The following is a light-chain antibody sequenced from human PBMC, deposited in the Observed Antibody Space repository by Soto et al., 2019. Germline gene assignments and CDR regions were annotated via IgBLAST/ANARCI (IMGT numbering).Light chain of an antibody. V-gene: IGKV2D-29*01. Sequence: DIVMTPTPLSLSVTPGQPASISCKSSQSLLHSDGKTSLYWYLQKPGQPPQLLTYDASNRFSGVPDRFSASGSGTDVTLKISRVEAEDVGLYYCTQSLQLPLTFGGGTKVDIK. J-gene: IGKJ4*01. CDR2: DAS. CDR3: TQSLQLPLT. CDR1: QSLLHSDGKTS.